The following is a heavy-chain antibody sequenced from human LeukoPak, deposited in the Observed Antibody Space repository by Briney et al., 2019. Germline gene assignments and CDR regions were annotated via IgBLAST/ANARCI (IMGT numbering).Heavy chain of an antibody. CDR2: ISYDGSNK. Sequence: GGSLRLSCAASGFTFSSYAMHWVRQAPGKGLEWVAVISYDGSNKYYADSVKGRFTISRDNSKNTLYLQMNSLRAEDTAVYYCAKTEAAGGTPYFDYWGQGTLVTVSS. D-gene: IGHD1-1*01. J-gene: IGHJ4*02. CDR3: AKTEAAGGTPYFDY. V-gene: IGHV3-30*04. CDR1: GFTFSSYA.